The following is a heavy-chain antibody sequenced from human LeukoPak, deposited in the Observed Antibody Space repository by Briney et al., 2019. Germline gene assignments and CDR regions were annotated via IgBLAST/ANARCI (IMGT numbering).Heavy chain of an antibody. CDR2: IHTSGST. V-gene: IGHV4-61*02. CDR1: GGSISSGSYY. CDR3: ARVQPQDFRYSYGYEGD. D-gene: IGHD5-18*01. Sequence: SQTLSLTCTVSGGSISSGSYYWSWIRQPAGKGLEWIGRIHTSGSTNYNPSLKSRVTISVDTSKNQFSLKLSSVTAADTAVYYCARVQPQDFRYSYGYEGDWGQGTLVTVSS. J-gene: IGHJ4*02.